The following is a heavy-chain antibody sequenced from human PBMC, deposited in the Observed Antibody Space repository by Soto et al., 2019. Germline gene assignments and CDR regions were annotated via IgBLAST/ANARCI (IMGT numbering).Heavy chain of an antibody. J-gene: IGHJ6*02. V-gene: IGHV1-18*01. CDR2: ISGYNGNT. CDR3: AREGPAPYYYYGMDV. Sequence: QVQLVQSGGEVTKPGASVKVSCKTSGYSFTTYGISWVRQAPGQGLEWMRWISGYNGNTHYAQKFQGRVSMTTDTSTSTAYMELRRLRSDDTAVYYCAREGPAPYYYYGMDVWGQGTTVTVSS. CDR1: GYSFTTYG.